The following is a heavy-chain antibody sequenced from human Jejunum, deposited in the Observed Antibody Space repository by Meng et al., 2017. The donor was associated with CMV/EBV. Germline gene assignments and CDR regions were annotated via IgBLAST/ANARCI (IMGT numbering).Heavy chain of an antibody. CDR3: ARDLQKQQLVSDGFDP. CDR1: GYTFTGYY. CDR2: INPNSGGT. D-gene: IGHD6-13*01. Sequence: SGYTFTGYYMHWVRQAPGQGLEWMGWINPNSGGTNYAQKFQGRVTMTRDTSISTAYMELSRLRSDDTAVYYCARDLQKQQLVSDGFDPWGQGTLVTVSS. V-gene: IGHV1-2*02. J-gene: IGHJ5*02.